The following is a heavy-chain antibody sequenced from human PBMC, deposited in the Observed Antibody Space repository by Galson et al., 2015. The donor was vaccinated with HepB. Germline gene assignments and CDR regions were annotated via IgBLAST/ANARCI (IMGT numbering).Heavy chain of an antibody. V-gene: IGHV1-2*02. D-gene: IGHD2-2*01. Sequence: SVKVSCKASGYIFSDYYVFWVRQAPGQGLEWMGWINPNSGGTNYAQKFQGRVSMTRDTSISTAYMELSRLRSDDTAVYFCARSLGYCSITSCDDFDYWGQGTLVAVSS. J-gene: IGHJ4*02. CDR1: GYIFSDYY. CDR2: INPNSGGT. CDR3: ARSLGYCSITSCDDFDY.